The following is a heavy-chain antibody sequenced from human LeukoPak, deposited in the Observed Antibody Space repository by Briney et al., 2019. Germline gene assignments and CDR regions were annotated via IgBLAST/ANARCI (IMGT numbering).Heavy chain of an antibody. J-gene: IGHJ5*02. CDR2: IYYSGST. CDR1: GVSISSYY. CDR3: ARNVVVPTSASGYWFDP. Sequence: PSETLSLTCTVSGVSISSYYWSWIRQPPGKGLEWIGDIYYSGSTNYNPSLKSRVTISVDTSKNQFSLKLSSVTAADPAVYHCARNVVVPTSASGYWFDPWGQGTLVTVSS. V-gene: IGHV4-59*01. D-gene: IGHD2-2*01.